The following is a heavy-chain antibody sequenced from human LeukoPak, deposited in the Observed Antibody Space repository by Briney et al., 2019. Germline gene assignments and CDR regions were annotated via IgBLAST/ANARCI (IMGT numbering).Heavy chain of an antibody. D-gene: IGHD3-22*01. V-gene: IGHV3-30-3*01. Sequence: GGSLRLSCAASGFTFSSYAMHWVRQAPGKGLEWVAVISYDGSNKYYADSVKGRFTISRDNSKNTLYLQMNSLRAEDTAVYYCARDLGAATMIVVADAFDIWGQGTMVTVSS. J-gene: IGHJ3*02. CDR1: GFTFSSYA. CDR3: ARDLGAATMIVVADAFDI. CDR2: ISYDGSNK.